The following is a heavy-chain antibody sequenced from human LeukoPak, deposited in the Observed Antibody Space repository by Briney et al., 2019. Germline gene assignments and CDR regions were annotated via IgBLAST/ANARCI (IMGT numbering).Heavy chain of an antibody. CDR1: GFTFGDTW. J-gene: IGHJ4*02. D-gene: IGHD3-3*01. Sequence: GGSLRLSCAASGFTFGDTWMNWVRQAPGKGLEWVSTIGGSGGSTYYADSVKGRFTISRDNSKNTLYVQMNSLRAEDTAEYYCAKASDSDFWSGYYGNYFDLWGQGTLVTVSS. CDR2: IGGSGGST. CDR3: AKASDSDFWSGYYGNYFDL. V-gene: IGHV3-23*01.